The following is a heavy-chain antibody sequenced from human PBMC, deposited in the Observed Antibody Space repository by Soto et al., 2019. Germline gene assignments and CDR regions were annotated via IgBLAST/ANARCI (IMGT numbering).Heavy chain of an antibody. V-gene: IGHV4-28*01. D-gene: IGHD3-10*01. J-gene: IGHJ2*01. CDR3: ARIATMVRGVPSGYFDL. CDR2: IYYSGST. CDR1: GYSISSSNW. Sequence: QVQLQESGPGLVKPSDTLSPTCAVSGYSISSSNWWGWIRQPPGKGLEWIGYIYYSGSTYYNPSLKSRVTMSVDTSKNQFSLKLSSVTAVDTAVYYCARIATMVRGVPSGYFDLWGRGTLVTVSS.